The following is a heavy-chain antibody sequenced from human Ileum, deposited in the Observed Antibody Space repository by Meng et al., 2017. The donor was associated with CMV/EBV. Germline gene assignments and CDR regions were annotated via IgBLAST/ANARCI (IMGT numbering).Heavy chain of an antibody. CDR3: ARGSGYTYGYDY. CDR2: MWHTGAT. J-gene: IGHJ4*02. CDR1: GGSSSGGGYS. V-gene: IGHV4-30-2*01. D-gene: IGHD5-18*01. Sequence: VSGGSSSGGGYSWTWIRQPPGKGLEWIGYMWHTGATYYNPSLKSRVTISVDRSKNQFSLNLNSVTAADTAVYYCARGSGYTYGYDYWGQGTLVTVSS.